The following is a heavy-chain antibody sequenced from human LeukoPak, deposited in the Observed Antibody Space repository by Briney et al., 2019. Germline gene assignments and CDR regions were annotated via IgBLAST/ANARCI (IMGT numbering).Heavy chain of an antibody. D-gene: IGHD3-22*01. J-gene: IGHJ6*02. CDR1: GFTFSSYE. CDR2: ISSSGSTI. CDR3: ARERQGDSSGYYSYYYYYGMDV. Sequence: PGGSLRLSCAASGFTFSSYEMNWVRQAPGKGLEWVSYISSSGSTIYYADSVKGRFIISRDNAKNSLYLQMNSLRAEDTAVYYCARERQGDSSGYYSYYYYYGMDVWGQGTTVTVSS. V-gene: IGHV3-48*03.